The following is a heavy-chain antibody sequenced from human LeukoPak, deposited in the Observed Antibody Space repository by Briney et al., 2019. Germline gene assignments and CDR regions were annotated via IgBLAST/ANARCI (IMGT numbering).Heavy chain of an antibody. CDR2: IKQDGSEK. CDR1: EFTFSNFW. V-gene: IGHV3-7*01. J-gene: IGHJ4*02. Sequence: GGSLRLSCSASEFTFSNFWMSWVRQAPGKGPEWVANIKQDGSEKYYVDSVKGRFTISRDNAKNTLYLRMNSLRAEDTAIYYCARKPLSGGYGGTIDYWGQGTLVTVSS. D-gene: IGHD5-12*01. CDR3: ARKPLSGGYGGTIDY.